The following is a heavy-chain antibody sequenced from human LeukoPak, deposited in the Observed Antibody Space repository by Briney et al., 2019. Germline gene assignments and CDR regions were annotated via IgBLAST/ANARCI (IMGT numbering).Heavy chain of an antibody. CDR2: IYYSGST. V-gene: IGHV4-39*01. CDR3: ARHRPSLVPAATSKDYYYYYGMDV. Sequence: SETLSLTCTVSVHFINRSSYYWRPVRQPPAKGLDRIGSIYYSGSTYYNPSLKSRVTISVDTSKNQFSLKLSSVTAADTAVYYCARHRPSLVPAATSKDYYYYYGMDVWGQGTTVTVSS. J-gene: IGHJ6*02. CDR1: VHFINRSSYY. D-gene: IGHD2-2*01.